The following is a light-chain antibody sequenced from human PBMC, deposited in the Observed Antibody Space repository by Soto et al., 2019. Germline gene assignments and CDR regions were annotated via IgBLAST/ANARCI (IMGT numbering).Light chain of an antibody. CDR1: SSDVGGYNY. V-gene: IGLV2-14*01. J-gene: IGLJ2*01. CDR3: TSYTSNITQV. Sequence: QSVLTQPASVSGSPGQSITISCTGTSSDVGGYNYVSWYQQHPGKAPKLMIYDVSNRPSGVSNRFSGSLSGNTASLTISGLQAEDEADYYCTSYTSNITQVFGGGTQLTVL. CDR2: DVS.